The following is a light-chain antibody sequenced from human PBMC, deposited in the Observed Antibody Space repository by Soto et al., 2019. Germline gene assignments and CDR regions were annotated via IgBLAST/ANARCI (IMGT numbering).Light chain of an antibody. J-gene: IGKJ3*01. Sequence: EIVMTQSPATLSVSPGARATLSCRASQSVSSNLAWYQQKPGQAPRLLIYGASTRATGIPARFSGSGSGTEFTLTICSLQSEDFATYYCQPYDNWLVTFRPGTKVDI. V-gene: IGKV3-15*01. CDR1: QSVSSN. CDR2: GAS. CDR3: QPYDNWLVT.